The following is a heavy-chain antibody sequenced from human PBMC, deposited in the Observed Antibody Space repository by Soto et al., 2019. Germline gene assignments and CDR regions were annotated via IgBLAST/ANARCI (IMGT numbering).Heavy chain of an antibody. J-gene: IGHJ6*02. Sequence: ASVKVSCKASGYTFTDSYIHWVRQAPGKGLEWMGWISPSSGATQYAQTFQGWFTVTRDTSTSTVYLDVSRLKSDCSAVYYCARELYDNGPSGLDVWGQGTTVTVSS. CDR3: ARELYDNGPSGLDV. CDR2: ISPSSGAT. CDR1: GYTFTDSY. D-gene: IGHD3-22*01. V-gene: IGHV1-2*04.